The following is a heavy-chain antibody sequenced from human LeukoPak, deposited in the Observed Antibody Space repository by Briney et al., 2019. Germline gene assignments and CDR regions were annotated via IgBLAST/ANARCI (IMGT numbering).Heavy chain of an antibody. CDR2: ISYDGSNK. CDR3: ARDPSRAATIAYYYYYYGMDV. V-gene: IGHV3-30*04. J-gene: IGHJ6*02. D-gene: IGHD5-12*01. CDR1: GFTFSSYA. Sequence: GGSLRLSCAASGFTFSSYAMHWVRQAPGKGLEWVAVISYDGSNKYYADSVKGRFTISRDNSKNTLYLQMNSLRAEDTAVYYCARDPSRAATIAYYYYYYGMDVWGQGTTVIVS.